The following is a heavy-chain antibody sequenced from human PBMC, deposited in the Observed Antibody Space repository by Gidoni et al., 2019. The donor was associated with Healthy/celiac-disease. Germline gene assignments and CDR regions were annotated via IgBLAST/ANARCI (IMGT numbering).Heavy chain of an antibody. CDR2: IYYSGST. V-gene: IGHV4-39*07. D-gene: IGHD3-16*01. CDR1: GGPISSRSYY. J-gene: IGHJ4*02. CDR3: ASLDYGDYIDY. Sequence: QLHLQESGPGLGKPSETLSLTCTVPGGPISSRSYYWGWIRQPPGKGLEWIGSIYYSGSTYYNPSLKSRVTISVDTSKNQFSLKLSAVTAADTAVYYCASLDYGDYIDYWGQGTLVTVSS.